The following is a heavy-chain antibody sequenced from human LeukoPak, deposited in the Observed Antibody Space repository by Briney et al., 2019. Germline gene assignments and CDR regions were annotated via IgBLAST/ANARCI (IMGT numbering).Heavy chain of an antibody. V-gene: IGHV4-4*07. D-gene: IGHD3-10*01. J-gene: IGHJ3*02. CDR1: GGSISSYY. CDR3: ARDPDAYYGSGSYVGDAFDI. Sequence: SETLSLTCTVSGGSISSYYWSWIRQPAGKGLEWIGRIYTSGSTNYNPSLKSRVTMSVDTSKNQFSLKLSSVTAADTAVYYCARDPDAYYGSGSYVGDAFDIWGQGTMVTVSS. CDR2: IYTSGST.